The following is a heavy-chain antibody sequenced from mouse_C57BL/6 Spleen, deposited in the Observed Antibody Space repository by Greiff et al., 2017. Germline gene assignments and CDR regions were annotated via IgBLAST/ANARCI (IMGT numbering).Heavy chain of an antibody. D-gene: IGHD3-1*01. J-gene: IGHJ3*01. CDR3: ARDDMGYVGFAY. CDR1: GYAFTNYL. V-gene: IGHV1-54*01. CDR2: INPGSGGT. Sequence: QVQLQQPGAELVRPGTSVKVSCKASGYAFTNYLIEWVKQRPGQGLEWIGVINPGSGGTNYNEKFKGKATLTADKSSSTAYMQLSSLTSEDSAVYFCARDDMGYVGFAYWGQGTLVTVSA.